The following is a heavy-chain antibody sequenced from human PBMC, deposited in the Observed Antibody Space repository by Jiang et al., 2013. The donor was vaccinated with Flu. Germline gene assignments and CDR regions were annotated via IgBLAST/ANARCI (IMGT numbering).Heavy chain of an antibody. V-gene: IGHV3-23*01. Sequence: VQLLESGGGLVQPGGSLRLSCAASGFTFSSYAMSWVRQAPGKGLEWVSAISGSGGSTYYADSVKGRFTISRDNSKNTLYLQMNSLRAEDTAVYYCAKDRRGFGVVIDYYFDYWGQGTPGHRLL. D-gene: IGHD3-3*01. CDR3: AKDRRGFGVVIDYYFDY. J-gene: IGHJ4*02. CDR1: GFTFSSYA. CDR2: ISGSGGST.